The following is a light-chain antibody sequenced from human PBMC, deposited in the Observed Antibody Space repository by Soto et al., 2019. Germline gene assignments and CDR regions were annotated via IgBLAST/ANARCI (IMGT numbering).Light chain of an antibody. CDR1: QAVSSIL. CDR3: QQHGTSPI. J-gene: IGKJ4*01. CDR2: GAS. Sequence: EVVLTQSPGTLSLSPGERATLSCRASQAVSSILLAWYQQKPGQAPRLLIYGASSSATGIPDRFSGSGSGTDFTLTVSRLEPEEFAVYYCQQHGTSPIFGGGTKVEIK. V-gene: IGKV3-20*01.